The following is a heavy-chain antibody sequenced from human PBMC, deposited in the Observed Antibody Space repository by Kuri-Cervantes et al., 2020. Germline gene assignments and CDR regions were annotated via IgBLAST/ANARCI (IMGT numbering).Heavy chain of an antibody. V-gene: IGHV4-31*03. CDR3: ARGVSAHGYFDY. Sequence: LRLSCTVSGGSISSGGYYWSWIRQHPGKGLEWIGYIYYSGSTYYNPSLKSRVTISVDTSKNQFSLKLSSVTAADTAVYFCARGVSAHGYFDYWGQGTLVTVSS. CDR1: GGSISSGGYY. D-gene: IGHD2-8*01. J-gene: IGHJ4*02. CDR2: IYYSGST.